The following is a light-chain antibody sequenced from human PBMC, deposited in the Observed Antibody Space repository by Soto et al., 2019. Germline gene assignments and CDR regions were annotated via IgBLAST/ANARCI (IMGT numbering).Light chain of an antibody. V-gene: IGKV3-15*01. CDR1: QSVSSN. Sequence: EIVMTQSTATLSVSPGERATLSCRASQSVSSNLAWYQQKPGQAPRLLIYGASTRATGIPARFSGSGSGTEFTLTISSLQSEDFATYYCQQYDYLPTFGQGTRLEIK. CDR2: GAS. J-gene: IGKJ5*01. CDR3: QQYDYLPT.